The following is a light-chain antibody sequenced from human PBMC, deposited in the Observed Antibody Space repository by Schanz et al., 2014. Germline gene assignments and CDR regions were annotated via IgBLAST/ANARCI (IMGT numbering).Light chain of an antibody. CDR3: QQYNTDSYT. Sequence: IQLTQSPSSLSASVGDRVTITCRASQGISSYLAWYQQKPGKAPKLLIYAASSLQSGVPSRFSGSGSGTDFTLTISSLQPDDFATYYCQQYNTDSYTFGQGTKLEI. J-gene: IGKJ2*01. V-gene: IGKV1-9*01. CDR2: AAS. CDR1: QGISSY.